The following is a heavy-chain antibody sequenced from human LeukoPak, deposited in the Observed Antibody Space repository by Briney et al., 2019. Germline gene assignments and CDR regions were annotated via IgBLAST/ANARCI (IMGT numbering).Heavy chain of an antibody. Sequence: SETLSLTCTVSGGSISSYYWSWIRQPPGKGLEWIGYIYYSGSTNYNSSLKSRVTISVDTSKNQFSLKLSSVTAADTAVYYCARGGYDILTGYSPWGQGTLVTVSS. CDR2: IYYSGST. CDR1: GGSISSYY. D-gene: IGHD3-9*01. J-gene: IGHJ5*02. V-gene: IGHV4-59*01. CDR3: ARGGYDILTGYSP.